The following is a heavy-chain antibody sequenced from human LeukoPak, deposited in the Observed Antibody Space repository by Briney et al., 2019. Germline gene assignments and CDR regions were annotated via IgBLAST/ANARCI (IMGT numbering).Heavy chain of an antibody. CDR3: AKELSGTIFGVVIIRPFQH. D-gene: IGHD3-3*01. J-gene: IGHJ1*01. Sequence: GGSLRLSCAASGFTFSSYGMHWVRQAPGKGPEWVAFIRYDGSNKYYADSVKGRFTISRDNSKNTLYLQMNSLRAEDTAVYYCAKELSGTIFGVVIIRPFQHWGQGTLVTVSS. CDR2: IRYDGSNK. V-gene: IGHV3-30*02. CDR1: GFTFSSYG.